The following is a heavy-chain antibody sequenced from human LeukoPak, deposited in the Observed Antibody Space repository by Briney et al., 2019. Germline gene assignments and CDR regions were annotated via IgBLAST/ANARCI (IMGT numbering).Heavy chain of an antibody. V-gene: IGHV3-23*01. J-gene: IGHJ3*02. CDR3: AKDIVVVTSGSNAFDI. CDR1: GFSFSSYA. CDR2: ISGSGGST. D-gene: IGHD2-21*02. Sequence: GGSLRLSCAASGFSFSSYAMSWVRQAPGKGLEWVSSISGSGGSTYCADSVKGRFTISRDNSKDTLYLQMNSLRAEDTAVYYCAKDIVVVTSGSNAFDIWGQGTTVTVSS.